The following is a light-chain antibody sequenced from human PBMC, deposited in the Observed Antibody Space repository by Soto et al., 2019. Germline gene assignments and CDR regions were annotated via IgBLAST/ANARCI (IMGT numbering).Light chain of an antibody. CDR1: QRISSY. J-gene: IGKJ5*01. Sequence: DIKLTQSPCSRSASVGDRVTITCRESQRISSYLNWYQQKPGKPPTLLIYAASSLQSGVPSRSSGSGSGTDFTLTISSLQPEDFATYYCQQSYSTPSITFGQGTRLEIK. CDR3: QQSYSTPSIT. V-gene: IGKV1-39*01. CDR2: AAS.